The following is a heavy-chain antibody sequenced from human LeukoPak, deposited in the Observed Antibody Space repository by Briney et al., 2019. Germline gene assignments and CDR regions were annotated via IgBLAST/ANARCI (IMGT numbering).Heavy chain of an antibody. CDR3: AKEGRSLQTY. V-gene: IGHV3-7*03. Sequence: GGSLRLSCAASGFTFSSFAMSWVRLAPGKGLEWVANIKEDGTETYYVDSVKGRFTISRDNAKNSLYLQMNSLRVEDTAVYYCAKEGRSLQTYWGQGTLVTVSS. CDR1: GFTFSSFA. J-gene: IGHJ4*02. D-gene: IGHD5-24*01. CDR2: IKEDGTET.